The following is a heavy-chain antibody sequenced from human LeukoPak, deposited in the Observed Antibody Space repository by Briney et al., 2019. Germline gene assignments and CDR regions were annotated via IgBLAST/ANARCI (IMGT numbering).Heavy chain of an antibody. Sequence: SETLSLTCAVYGGSFSGYYWSWIRQPPGKGLEWIGEINHSGSTNYNPSLKSRVTISVDTSKNQFSLKLSSVTAADTAVYYCARARGYSSYYFDYWGQGTLVTVST. CDR2: INHSGST. CDR3: ARARGYSSYYFDY. V-gene: IGHV4-34*01. CDR1: GGSFSGYY. D-gene: IGHD5-18*01. J-gene: IGHJ4*02.